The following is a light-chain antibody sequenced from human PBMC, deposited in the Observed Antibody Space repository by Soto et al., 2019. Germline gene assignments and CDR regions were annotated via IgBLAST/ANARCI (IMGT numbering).Light chain of an antibody. CDR2: DAS. V-gene: IGKV3-11*01. J-gene: IGKJ4*01. CDR1: QSVSTF. CDR3: QQRTNGFT. Sequence: EIVLTQSPATLSLSPGERATLSCRASQSVSTFLAWYQQKPGQAPRLLMYDASKRATGIPARFSGSGSGTDFTLTISGLEPEDFAVYCCQQRTNGFTFGGGTKVEIK.